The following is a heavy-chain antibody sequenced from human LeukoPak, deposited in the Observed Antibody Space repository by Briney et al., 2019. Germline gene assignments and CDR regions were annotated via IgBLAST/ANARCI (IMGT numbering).Heavy chain of an antibody. Sequence: GGSLRLSCAASGFTFSSYWMSWVRQAPGKGLEWVANIKQDGSEKYYVDSVKGRFTISRDNAKNSLYLQMNSLRAEDTAVYYCASHDYYASSGYYAFDIWGQGTMVTVSS. CDR1: GFTFSSYW. CDR3: ASHDYYASSGYYAFDI. D-gene: IGHD3-22*01. V-gene: IGHV3-7*01. J-gene: IGHJ3*02. CDR2: IKQDGSEK.